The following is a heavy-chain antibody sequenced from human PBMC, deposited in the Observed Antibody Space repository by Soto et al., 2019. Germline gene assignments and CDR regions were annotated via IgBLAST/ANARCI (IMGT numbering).Heavy chain of an antibody. CDR2: INHSGST. V-gene: IGHV4-34*01. Sequence: PSETLSLTCAVYGGSFSGYYWSWIRQPPGKGLEWIGEINHSGSTNYNPSLKSRVTISVDTSKNQFSLKLSSVTAADTAVYYCARILVVPAAISDYYYYYYMDVWGKGTTVTVSS. D-gene: IGHD2-2*01. J-gene: IGHJ6*03. CDR3: ARILVVPAAISDYYYYYYMDV. CDR1: GGSFSGYY.